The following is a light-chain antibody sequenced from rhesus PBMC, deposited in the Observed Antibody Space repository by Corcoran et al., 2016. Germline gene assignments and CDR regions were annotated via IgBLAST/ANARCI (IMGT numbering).Light chain of an antibody. CDR2: DAS. J-gene: IGKJ4*01. V-gene: IGKV1-28*03. CDR3: LQHNSYPLT. Sequence: DIQMTQSPSSLSASVGDTVTITCRARQGISSHLNWFLQKPGKAPKLLIYDASSLESGVPSRFSGSGFGTDFTLTISSLQPEDFAAYYCLQHNSYPLTFGGGTKVEIK. CDR1: QGISSH.